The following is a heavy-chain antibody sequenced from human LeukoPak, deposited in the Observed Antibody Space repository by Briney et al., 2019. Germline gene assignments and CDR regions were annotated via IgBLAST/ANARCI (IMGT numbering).Heavy chain of an antibody. Sequence: GGSLRLSCAASGFTVSSNYMSWVRQAPGKGLEWVSSVYNDGSTNYADSAKGRFTMSRDNSKNTLYLQMNSLRAEDTALYYCAKDQVATTRKAVDYWGQGTLVTVSS. V-gene: IGHV3-53*01. CDR3: AKDQVATTRKAVDY. CDR1: GFTVSSNY. J-gene: IGHJ4*02. D-gene: IGHD5-12*01. CDR2: VYNDGST.